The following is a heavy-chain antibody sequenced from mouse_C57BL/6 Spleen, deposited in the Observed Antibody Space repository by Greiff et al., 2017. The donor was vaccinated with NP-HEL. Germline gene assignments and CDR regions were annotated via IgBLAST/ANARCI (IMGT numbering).Heavy chain of an antibody. CDR2: INPNNGGT. D-gene: IGHD1-1*01. CDR1: GYTFTDYN. Sequence: VQLKESGPELVKPGASVKMSCKASGYTFTDYNMHWVKQSHGKSLEWIGYINPNNGGTSYNQKFKGKATLTVNKSSSTAYMELRSLTSEDSAVYYCATNYYGSSPLFAYWGQGTLVTVSA. V-gene: IGHV1-22*01. CDR3: ATNYYGSSPLFAY. J-gene: IGHJ3*01.